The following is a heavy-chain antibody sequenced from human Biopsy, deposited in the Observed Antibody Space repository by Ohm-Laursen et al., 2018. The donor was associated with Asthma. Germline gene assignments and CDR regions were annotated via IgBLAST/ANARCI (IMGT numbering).Heavy chain of an antibody. V-gene: IGHV3-30-3*01. CDR2: ISYDGSDK. J-gene: IGHJ6*02. Sequence: SLRLSCSASGFTFSDYAIYWVRQAPGKGLEWVAFISYDGSDKFYADSVKGRFTTSRDNSQNTQDLHMNRLTFEDTAVYYCARASVVKHYYYYGMDVWGPGTTVTVFS. CDR3: ARASVVKHYYYYGMDV. CDR1: GFTFSDYA.